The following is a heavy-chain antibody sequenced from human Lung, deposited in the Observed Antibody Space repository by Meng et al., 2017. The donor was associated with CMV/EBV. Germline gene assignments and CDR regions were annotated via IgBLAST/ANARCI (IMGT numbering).Heavy chain of an antibody. Sequence: GESXKISCAASGFTFSNYAMSWVRQAPGKGLEWVAVIYAGGRSAYYAESVKGRFTIFRDGSKNTVYLEMNSLRAEDTALYYCAKDSNYSAWGQGTLVTVSS. CDR2: IYAGGRSA. J-gene: IGHJ5*02. D-gene: IGHD4/OR15-4a*01. CDR3: AKDSNYSA. CDR1: GFTFSNYA. V-gene: IGHV3-23*03.